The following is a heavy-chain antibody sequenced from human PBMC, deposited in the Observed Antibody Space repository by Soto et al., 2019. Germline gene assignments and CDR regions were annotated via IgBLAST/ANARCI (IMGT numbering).Heavy chain of an antibody. Sequence: QVQLQESGPGLVKPSQTLSLTCTVSGGSISSGGYYWSWIRQHPGKGLEWIGYIYYSGSTYYNPSLKSRVTISVDTSKIQFSLKLSSVTAADTAVYYCARGLYCSSTSCYAPNDAFDIWGQGTMVTVSS. CDR1: GGSISSGGYY. CDR2: IYYSGST. D-gene: IGHD2-2*01. CDR3: ARGLYCSSTSCYAPNDAFDI. J-gene: IGHJ3*02. V-gene: IGHV4-31*03.